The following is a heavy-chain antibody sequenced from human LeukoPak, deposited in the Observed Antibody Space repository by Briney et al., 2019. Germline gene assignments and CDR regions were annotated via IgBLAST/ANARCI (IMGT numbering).Heavy chain of an antibody. V-gene: IGHV3-30*02. CDR2: IRYDGSNK. D-gene: IGHD6-19*01. J-gene: IGHJ4*02. CDR1: GFTFSSYG. CDR3: AKDELAWNAIAVAGIDY. Sequence: GGSLRLSCAASGFTFSSYGMHWVRQAPGKGLEWVAFIRYDGSNKYYADSVKGRFTISRDNSKNTLYLQVNSLRAEDTAVYYCAKDELAWNAIAVAGIDYWGQGTLVTVSS.